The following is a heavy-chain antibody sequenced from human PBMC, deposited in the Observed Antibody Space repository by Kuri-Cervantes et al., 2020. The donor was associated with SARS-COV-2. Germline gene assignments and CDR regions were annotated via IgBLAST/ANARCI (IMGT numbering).Heavy chain of an antibody. V-gene: IGHV3-48*02. J-gene: IGHJ4*02. Sequence: GESLKISCEASGFTFTTYAMNWVRQAPGKGLEWVSYISSSSSTIYYADSVKGRFTISRDNAKNSLYLQMSSLRDEDTAVYYCAKDLPGEGFDYWGQGTLVTVSS. CDR1: GFTFTTYA. CDR3: AKDLPGEGFDY. CDR2: ISSSSSTI. D-gene: IGHD7-27*01.